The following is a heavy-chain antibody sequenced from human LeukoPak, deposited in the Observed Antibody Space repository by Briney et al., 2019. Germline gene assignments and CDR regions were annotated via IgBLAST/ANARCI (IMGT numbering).Heavy chain of an antibody. CDR2: IRASGSGT. CDR3: AKGRDTSGRQNFDF. D-gene: IGHD6-19*01. CDR1: GLTFTSYA. Sequence: PGVSLTLPCELSGLTFTSYAMQCVRHAPGKGLEWVSSIRASGSGTFYTDSMSGRFTISRDNAKKTLFLQMKNLRLGDTALYYCAKGRDTSGRQNFDFWGQGTLVTVSS. J-gene: IGHJ4*02. V-gene: IGHV3-23*01.